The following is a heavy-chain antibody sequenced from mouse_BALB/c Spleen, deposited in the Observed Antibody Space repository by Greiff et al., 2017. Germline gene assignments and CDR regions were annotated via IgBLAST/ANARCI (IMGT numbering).Heavy chain of an antibody. Sequence: EVKLVESGGGLVQPGGSRKLSCAASGFTFSSFGMHWVRQAPEKGLEWVAYISSGSSTIYYADTVKGRFTSSRDNPKNTLFLQMTSLRSEDTAMYYCARYPPYYGSSYAYWGQGTLVTGAA. J-gene: IGHJ3*01. CDR1: GFTFSSFG. D-gene: IGHD1-1*01. CDR2: ISSGSSTI. V-gene: IGHV5-17*02. CDR3: ARYPPYYGSSYAY.